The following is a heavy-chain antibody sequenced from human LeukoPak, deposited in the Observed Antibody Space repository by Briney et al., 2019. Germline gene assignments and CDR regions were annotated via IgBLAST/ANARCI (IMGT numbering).Heavy chain of an antibody. CDR2: IHNDGNT. D-gene: IGHD1-26*01. CDR3: AKDKGWGYSAYDCYGMDV. CDR1: GFVVSSNY. J-gene: IGHJ6*02. Sequence: GGSLRLSCAASGFVVSSNYMNWVRQAPGKGLEWVSFIHNDGNTFYADSVKGRFTISKDNSKNTVYLQMNSLRIEDTAVYYCAKDKGWGYSAYDCYGMDVWGQGTTVTVSS. V-gene: IGHV3-53*01.